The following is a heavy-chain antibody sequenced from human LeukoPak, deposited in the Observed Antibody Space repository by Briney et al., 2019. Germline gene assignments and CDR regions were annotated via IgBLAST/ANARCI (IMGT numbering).Heavy chain of an antibody. V-gene: IGHV4-34*01. CDR2: INHSGST. D-gene: IGHD6-13*01. Sequence: PSETLSLTCAVSGGSFSGYYWSWIRQPPGKGLEWIGAINHSGSTNYNPSLKSRVTISVDTSKNQFSLKLSSVTAADTAVYYCAIGLFRIAQAADGRFDPWGQGTLVTVSS. CDR3: AIGLFRIAQAADGRFDP. J-gene: IGHJ5*02. CDR1: GGSFSGYY.